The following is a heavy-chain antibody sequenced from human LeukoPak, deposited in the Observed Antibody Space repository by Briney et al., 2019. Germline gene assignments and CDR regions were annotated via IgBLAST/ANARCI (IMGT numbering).Heavy chain of an antibody. CDR3: ARPGGYCGGDCYSNPDV. D-gene: IGHD2-21*02. Sequence: SETLSLTCTVSGGSISSGTYYWGWIRQPPGQGLEWIGSMYSSGNTYYNPSLKSRVTISVDTSKNQFSLKLSSVTAADTAVYYCARPGGYCGGDCYSNPDVWGQGTTVTVSS. J-gene: IGHJ6*02. CDR2: MYSSGNT. V-gene: IGHV4-39*01. CDR1: GGSISSGTYY.